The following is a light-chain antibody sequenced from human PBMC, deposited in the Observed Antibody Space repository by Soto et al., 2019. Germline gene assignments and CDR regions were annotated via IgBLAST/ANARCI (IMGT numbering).Light chain of an antibody. CDR2: DAS. CDR1: QSVSSY. Sequence: EIVLTQSPATLSLSPGERATLSCRASQSVSSYLAWYQQKPGQAPRLLLYDASNRATGIPARFSGSGSGTDFPLTIRSLEPEDFAVYYCQQRSNWPQLTFGGGTKVEIK. CDR3: QQRSNWPQLT. J-gene: IGKJ4*01. V-gene: IGKV3-11*01.